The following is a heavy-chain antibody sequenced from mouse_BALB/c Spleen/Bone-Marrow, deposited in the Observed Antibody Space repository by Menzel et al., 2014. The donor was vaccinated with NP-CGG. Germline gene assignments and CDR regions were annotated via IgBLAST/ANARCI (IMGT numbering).Heavy chain of an antibody. V-gene: IGHV1-69*02. CDR1: GYTFTSYW. CDR3: ARNWVYSDY. CDR2: IDPSDSET. J-gene: IGHJ2*01. Sequence: QVQLQQSGAELVKPGAPVKLSCKASGYTFTSYWMNWVKQRPGRGLEWIGRIDPSDSETHYNQKFKDKATLTVDKSSSTAYIQLSSLTSEDSAVYYCARNWVYSDYWGQGTTTTVSS. D-gene: IGHD4-1*01.